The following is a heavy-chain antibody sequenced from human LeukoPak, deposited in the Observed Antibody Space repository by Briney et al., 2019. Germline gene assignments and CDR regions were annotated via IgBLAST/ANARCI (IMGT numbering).Heavy chain of an antibody. D-gene: IGHD3-22*01. Sequence: SETLSLTCAVYGGSFSGYYWSWIRQPPGKGLEWIGEINHNGSTNYNPSLKSRVTISVDTSKNQFSLKLSSVTAADTAVYYCARGGAHYYPYYFDYWGQGTLVTVSS. CDR3: ARGGAHYYPYYFDY. V-gene: IGHV4-34*01. J-gene: IGHJ4*02. CDR2: INHNGST. CDR1: GGSFSGYY.